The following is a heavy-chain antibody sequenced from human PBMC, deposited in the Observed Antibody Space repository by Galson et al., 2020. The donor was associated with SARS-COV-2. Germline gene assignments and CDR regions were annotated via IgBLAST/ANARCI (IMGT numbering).Heavy chain of an antibody. CDR2: FSSTGGTS. Sequence: GGSLRLSCSASGFAFSDYAMHWVRQAPGKGLQYVSAFSSTGGTSFYADSVSGRFTMSRDNSKNTFYLQMTGLRVEDTAFYYCLAYSSTRHNYWGQGTLVTVSS. J-gene: IGHJ4*02. CDR3: LAYSSTRHNY. CDR1: GFAFSDYA. D-gene: IGHD6-19*01. V-gene: IGHV3-64D*09.